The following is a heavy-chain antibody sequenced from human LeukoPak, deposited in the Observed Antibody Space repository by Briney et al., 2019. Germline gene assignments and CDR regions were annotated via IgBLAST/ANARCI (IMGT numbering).Heavy chain of an antibody. J-gene: IGHJ4*02. V-gene: IGHV4-39*01. CDR2: LYYSGST. CDR3: ARSYGSGSYMYFDY. D-gene: IGHD3-10*01. Sequence: SETLSLTCTVSGGSISSDPYYWDWIRQPPGKGLEWIGSLYYSGSTYYNPSLKSRVNISLDTSKNQFSLKLSSVTAAVTAVYYCARSYGSGSYMYFDYWGQGTLVTVSS. CDR1: GGSISSDPYY.